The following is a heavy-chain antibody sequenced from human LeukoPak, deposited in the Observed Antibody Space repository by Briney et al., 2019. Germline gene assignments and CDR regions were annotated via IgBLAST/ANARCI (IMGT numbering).Heavy chain of an antibody. CDR1: GASISNSRDY. CDR3: ARHVEIAVAGPIEY. J-gene: IGHJ4*02. V-gene: IGHV4-39*01. Sequence: PSETLSLTCTVSGASISNSRDYWGWIRQPPGKGLEWIGSIFFSGSTYYNPSLKSRAAISVDSSKNQFSLKLSSVTAADTAFYYCARHVEIAVAGPIEYWGQGTLSPSPQ. CDR2: IFFSGST. D-gene: IGHD6-19*01.